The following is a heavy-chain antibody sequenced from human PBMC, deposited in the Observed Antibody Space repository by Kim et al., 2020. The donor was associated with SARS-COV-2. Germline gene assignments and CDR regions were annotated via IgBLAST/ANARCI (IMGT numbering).Heavy chain of an antibody. V-gene: IGHV3-33*06. Sequence: GSLRLSCAASGFTFSSYAMHWVRQAPGKGLEWVAVIWYDGSNKYYADSVKGRFTISRDNSKNTLYLQMNSLRAEDTAVYYCAKDQTVKQWLVPYYYYGMDVWGQGTTVTVSS. CDR3: AKDQTVKQWLVPYYYYGMDV. CDR2: IWYDGSNK. CDR1: GFTFSSYA. D-gene: IGHD6-19*01. J-gene: IGHJ6*02.